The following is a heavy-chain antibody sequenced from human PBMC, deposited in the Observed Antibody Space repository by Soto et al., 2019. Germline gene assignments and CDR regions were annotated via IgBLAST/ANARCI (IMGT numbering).Heavy chain of an antibody. CDR2: ISWNSGSI. D-gene: IGHD6-13*01. J-gene: IGHJ4*02. CDR1: GFTFDDYA. Sequence: EVQLVESGGGLVQPGRSLRLSCAASGFTFDDYAMHWVRQAPGKGLEWVSGISWNSGSIGYADSVKGRFTISRDNAKNSLYLQMNSLRAEDTALYYCAKGGAFGYRGYFDYWGQGTLVTVSS. CDR3: AKGGAFGYRGYFDY. V-gene: IGHV3-9*01.